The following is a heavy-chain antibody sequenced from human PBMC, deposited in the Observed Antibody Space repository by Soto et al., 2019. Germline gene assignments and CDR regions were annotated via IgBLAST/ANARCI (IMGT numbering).Heavy chain of an antibody. CDR2: IDPGDSYT. Sequence: LGESLKISCKGSGYDFTTYWISWVRQMPGKGLEWMGRIDPGDSYTYYSPSFRGHVIISADKSVSTAYLQWSSLRASDSAIYYCVRQSSKSIAARAPFDYWGQGTLVTVAS. CDR3: VRQSSKSIAARAPFDY. CDR1: GYDFTTYW. J-gene: IGHJ4*02. D-gene: IGHD6-6*01. V-gene: IGHV5-10-1*01.